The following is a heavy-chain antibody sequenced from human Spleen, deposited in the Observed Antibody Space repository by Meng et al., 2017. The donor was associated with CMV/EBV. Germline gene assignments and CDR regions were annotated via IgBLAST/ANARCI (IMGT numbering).Heavy chain of an antibody. Sequence: SLTFCVSLGSFSGYSCTCIRPPPGKGLGWIGEISHGGVTHYTSSLNSRVTISLDTSKKRFSLRLTSVTAADTAVYYCASEPVGWYFDLWGRGTLVTVSS. CDR2: ISHGGVT. CDR3: ASEPVGWYFDL. V-gene: IGHV4-34*01. CDR1: LGSFSGYS. J-gene: IGHJ2*01. D-gene: IGHD1-14*01.